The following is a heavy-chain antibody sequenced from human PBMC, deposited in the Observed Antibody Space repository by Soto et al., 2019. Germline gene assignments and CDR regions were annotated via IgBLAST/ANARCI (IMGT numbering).Heavy chain of an antibody. CDR1: GFTFSSYS. J-gene: IGHJ5*02. CDR2: ISSSSSYI. D-gene: IGHD4-17*01. CDR3: ARDFNGDYGDYNWFDP. Sequence: PGGSLRLSCAASGFTFSSYSTNWVRQAPGKGLEWVSSISSSSSYIYYADSVKGRFTISRDNAKNSLYLQMNSLRAEDTVVYYCARDFNGDYGDYNWFDPWGQGTLVTVSS. V-gene: IGHV3-21*01.